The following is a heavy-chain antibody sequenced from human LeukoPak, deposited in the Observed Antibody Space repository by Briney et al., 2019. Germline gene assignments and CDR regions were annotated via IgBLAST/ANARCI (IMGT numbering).Heavy chain of an antibody. CDR1: GFTFSSYA. J-gene: IGHJ4*02. D-gene: IGHD6-19*01. Sequence: PGGSLRLSCAASGFTFSSYAMHWVRQAPGKGLEWVAVISYDGSNKYYADSVKGRFSIFRDNSKNTLYLQMNGLRAEETAMYYCATPYTSGWSLYFDNWGQGTLVTVSS. V-gene: IGHV3-30*04. CDR2: ISYDGSNK. CDR3: ATPYTSGWSLYFDN.